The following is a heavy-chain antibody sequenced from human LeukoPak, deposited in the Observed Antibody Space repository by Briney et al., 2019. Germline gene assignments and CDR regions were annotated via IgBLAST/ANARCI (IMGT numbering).Heavy chain of an antibody. CDR2: IKRDGSEK. CDR1: GFIFSTYW. D-gene: IGHD4-17*01. V-gene: IGHV3-7*03. Sequence: GGSLRLSCAASGFIFSTYWMSWVRQAPGKGLEWVANIKRDGSEKYYVDSVKGRFTVSRNNAENSLYLQMNSLRAEDTAVYYCARAYGDNAVYFQNWGQGTLVTVSS. CDR3: ARAYGDNAVYFQN. J-gene: IGHJ1*01.